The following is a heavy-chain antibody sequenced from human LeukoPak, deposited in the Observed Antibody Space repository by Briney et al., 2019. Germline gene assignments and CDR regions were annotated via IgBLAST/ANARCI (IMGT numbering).Heavy chain of an antibody. CDR1: GYSISSGYY. J-gene: IGHJ6*03. CDR2: IYHSGST. D-gene: IGHD3-3*01. Sequence: PSETLSLTCTVSGYSISSGYYWGWIRQPPGKGLEWIGSIYHSGSTYYNPSLKSRVTISVDTSKNQFSLKLSSVTAADTAVYYCARGPHYDFWSGYDMDVWGKGTTVTVSS. CDR3: ARGPHYDFWSGYDMDV. V-gene: IGHV4-38-2*02.